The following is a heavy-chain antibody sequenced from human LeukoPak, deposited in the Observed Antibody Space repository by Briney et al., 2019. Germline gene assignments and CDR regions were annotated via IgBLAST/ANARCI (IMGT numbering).Heavy chain of an antibody. J-gene: IGHJ4*02. D-gene: IGHD3-10*01. CDR2: IKQDGSEK. CDR1: GFTFSSYW. V-gene: IGHV3-7*01. Sequence: AGGSLRLSCEASGFTFSSYWMSWVRQAPGKGLEWVASIKQDGSEKYYVDSVKGRFTISRDNAKNSLYLQMNSLRAEDTAVYYCARDRNYYGFDYWGQGTLVTVSS. CDR3: ARDRNYYGFDY.